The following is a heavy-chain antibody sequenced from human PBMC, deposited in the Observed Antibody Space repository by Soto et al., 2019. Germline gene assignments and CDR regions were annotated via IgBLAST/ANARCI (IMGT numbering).Heavy chain of an antibody. V-gene: IGHV4-34*01. CDR3: AGVGSRRASYGMDV. CDR2: INHSGST. J-gene: IGHJ6*02. CDR1: GGSFSGYY. Sequence: SETLSLTCAVYGGSFSGYYWSWIRQPPGKGLEWIGEINHSGSTNYNPSLKSRVTISVDTSKNQFSLKLSSVTAADTAVYYCAGVGSRRASYGMDVWGQGTTVTVSS.